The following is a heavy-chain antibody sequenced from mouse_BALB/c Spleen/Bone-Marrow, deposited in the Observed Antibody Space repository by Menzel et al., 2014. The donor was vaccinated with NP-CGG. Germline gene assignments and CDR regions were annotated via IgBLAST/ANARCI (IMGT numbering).Heavy chain of an antibody. CDR3: ARALAYGSSFDY. Sequence: EVKLMESGGGLVQPGGSRKLPCAASGFTFSDYGMAWVRQAPGKGPEWVAFISNLAYSIYYTDTVTGRFTISRENAKNTLYLEMSSLRSEDTAMYYCARALAYGSSFDYWGQGTTLTVSS. J-gene: IGHJ2*01. V-gene: IGHV5-15*02. CDR2: ISNLAYSI. CDR1: GFTFSDYG. D-gene: IGHD1-1*01.